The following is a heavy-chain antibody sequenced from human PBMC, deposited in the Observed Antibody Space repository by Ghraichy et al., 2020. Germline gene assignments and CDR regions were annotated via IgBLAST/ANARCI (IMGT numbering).Heavy chain of an antibody. D-gene: IGHD5-24*01. CDR3: ARQTPDGYNGLEY. J-gene: IGHJ4*02. CDR1: GGSISSYY. V-gene: IGHV4-59*08. Sequence: ESLNISCTVSGGSISSYYWSWIRQPPGKGLEWIGYIYYSGSPKYNPSLKRRVTISIDTSKNQFSLKLNSVTATDTAVYYCARQTPDGYNGLEYWGQGTLVTVSS. CDR2: IYYSGSP.